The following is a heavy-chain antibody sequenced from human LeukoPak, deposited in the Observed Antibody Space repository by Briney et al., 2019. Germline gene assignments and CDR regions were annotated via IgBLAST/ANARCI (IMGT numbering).Heavy chain of an antibody. J-gene: IGHJ4*02. CDR2: ISAYNGDT. V-gene: IGHV1-18*01. Sequence: ASVKVSCKASGYTFTSYGISWVRQAPAQGLEWMGWISAYNGDTNYAQKLQDRVTMSTDTSTRTAYMELRSLRSDDTAVYYCASNTGSDSSGYAYWGQGTLVTVSS. D-gene: IGHD3-22*01. CDR1: GYTFTSYG. CDR3: ASNTGSDSSGYAY.